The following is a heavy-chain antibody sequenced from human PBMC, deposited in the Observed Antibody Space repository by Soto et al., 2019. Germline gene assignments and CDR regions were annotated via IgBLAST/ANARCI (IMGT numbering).Heavy chain of an antibody. CDR3: ARRDTSGFLRYFDN. CDR1: GGTLSSFINYP. J-gene: IGHJ4*02. Sequence: SVKVSCKASGGTLSSFINYPINWVRQDPGQGLEWMGGIVPNVGTVNYAQKFQGRVTITADKSTGTAYMEVSSLRSEDTALYYCARRDTSGFLRYFDNWGQGTLVTVSS. V-gene: IGHV1-69*06. D-gene: IGHD3-3*01. CDR2: IVPNVGTV.